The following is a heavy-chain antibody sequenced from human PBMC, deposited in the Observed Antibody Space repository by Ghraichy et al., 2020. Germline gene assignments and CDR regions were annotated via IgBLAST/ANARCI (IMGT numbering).Heavy chain of an antibody. CDR2: ISYDGSNK. Sequence: LSLTCAASGFTFSSYAMHWVRQAPGKGLEWVAVISYDGSNKYYADSVKGRFTISRDNSKNTLYLQMNSLRAEDTAVYYCARDPQSHYYGMDVWGQGTTVTVSS. CDR1: GFTFSSYA. V-gene: IGHV3-30*04. CDR3: ARDPQSHYYGMDV. J-gene: IGHJ6*02.